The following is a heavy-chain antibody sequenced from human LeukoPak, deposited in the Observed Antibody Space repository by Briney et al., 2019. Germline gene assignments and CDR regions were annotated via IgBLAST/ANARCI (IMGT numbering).Heavy chain of an antibody. V-gene: IGHV4-59*01. CDR3: ARVNLGEYYFDY. J-gene: IGHJ4*02. Sequence: SETLSLTCTVSGGSISSYYWSWIRQPPGKGLEWIGYIYYSGSGSTNYSPSLKSRVTISVDTSKNQFSLKLSSVTAADTALHYCARVNLGEYYFDYWGQGTLVTVSS. CDR1: GGSISSYY. CDR2: IYYSGSGST.